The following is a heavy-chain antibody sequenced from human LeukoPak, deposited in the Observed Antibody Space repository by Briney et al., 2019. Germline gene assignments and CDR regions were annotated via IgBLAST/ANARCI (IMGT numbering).Heavy chain of an antibody. V-gene: IGHV4-4*09. Sequence: SETLSLTCTVSGDSISRYYWSWIRQPPGKGLEWIGYIYSSGITNYNPSLKSRVTISTDTSKNQLSLQLTSVTAADTAVYYCARRGNQFDYWGQGTLVTVSS. CDR3: ARRGNQFDY. CDR1: GDSISRYY. CDR2: IYSSGIT. D-gene: IGHD1-14*01. J-gene: IGHJ4*02.